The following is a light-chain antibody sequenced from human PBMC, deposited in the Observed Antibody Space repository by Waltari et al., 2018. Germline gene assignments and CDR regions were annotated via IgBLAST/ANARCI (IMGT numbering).Light chain of an antibody. CDR3: LQHYTYPPT. J-gene: IGKJ5*01. CDR1: QSVSSN. Sequence: EIVMTQSPATLSVSPGERATLSCRASQSVSSNLAWYQQKPGQAPRPLIYTASIRATGIPARFSGSGSGTEFTLTINRLQPEDLATYFCLQHYTYPPTFGQGTRLEI. V-gene: IGKV3D-15*01. CDR2: TAS.